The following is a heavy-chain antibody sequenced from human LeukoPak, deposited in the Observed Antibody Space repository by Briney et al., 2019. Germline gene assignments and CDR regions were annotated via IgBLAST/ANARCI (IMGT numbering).Heavy chain of an antibody. CDR3: AKWGDYDVLTGYYVPDY. CDR1: GFTFSNYA. CDR2: ILGSGGST. D-gene: IGHD3-9*01. V-gene: IGHV3-23*01. J-gene: IGHJ4*02. Sequence: GASLRLSCAASGFTFSNYAMSWVRQAPGKGLEWVSAILGSGGSTYYADSVKGRFTVSRDNSESTLYLQMNSLRAEDTALYYCAKWGDYDVLTGYYVPDYWGQGTLVTVSS.